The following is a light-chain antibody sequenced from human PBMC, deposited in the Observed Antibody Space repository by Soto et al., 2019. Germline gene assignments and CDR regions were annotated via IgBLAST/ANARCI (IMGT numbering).Light chain of an antibody. Sequence: QSSVTLSLSLLQRPTLSCKAIHSLIPTRASQSVSSNLAWYQQKPGQAPRLLIYGASTRATGIPARFSGSGSGTEFTLTISRLQPEDLAVYYCQQYNNWPTFGQGTKVDIK. V-gene: IGKV3-15*01. CDR1: QSVSSN. CDR2: GAS. CDR3: QQYNNWPT. J-gene: IGKJ1*01.